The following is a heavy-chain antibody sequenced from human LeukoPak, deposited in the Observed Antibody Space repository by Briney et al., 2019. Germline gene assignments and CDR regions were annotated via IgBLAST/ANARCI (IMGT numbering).Heavy chain of an antibody. Sequence: SVKVSCKASGGTFSSYAISWVRQAPGQGLEWMGGIIPIFGTANYAQKFQGRVTITADKSTSTAYMEVSSLRSEDTAVYYCARGWSGSSLYYFDYWGQGTLVTVSS. D-gene: IGHD1-26*01. J-gene: IGHJ4*02. CDR1: GGTFSSYA. CDR3: ARGWSGSSLYYFDY. V-gene: IGHV1-69*06. CDR2: IIPIFGTA.